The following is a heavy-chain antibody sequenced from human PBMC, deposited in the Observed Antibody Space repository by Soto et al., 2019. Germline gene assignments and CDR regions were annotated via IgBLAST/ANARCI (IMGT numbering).Heavy chain of an antibody. J-gene: IGHJ6*02. V-gene: IGHV3-48*03. D-gene: IGHD3-3*01. CDR3: ARGAYDFWSGYNYGMDV. CDR2: ISSSGSTI. Sequence: EVQLVESGGGLVQPGGSLRLSCAASGFTFSSYEMNWVRQAPGKGLEWVSYISSSGSTIYYADSVKGRFTISRDNAKNSLYLQMNSLRAEDTAVYYCARGAYDFWSGYNYGMDVWGQGTTVTVSS. CDR1: GFTFSSYE.